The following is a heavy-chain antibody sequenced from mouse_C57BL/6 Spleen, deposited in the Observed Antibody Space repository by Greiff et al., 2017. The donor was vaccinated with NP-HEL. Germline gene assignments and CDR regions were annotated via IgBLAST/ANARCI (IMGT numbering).Heavy chain of an antibody. D-gene: IGHD2-2*01. V-gene: IGHV1-59*01. CDR2: IDPSDSYT. J-gene: IGHJ4*01. CDR3: AREWLLYDIDY. CDR1: GYTFTSYW. Sequence: QVQLMQPGAELVRPGTSVKLSCKASGYTFTSYWMHWVKQRPGQGLEWIGLIDPSDSYTNYKQKFKGKATLTVDNTTSTAYMQLSSLTSEDTAVYYCAREWLLYDIDYWGQGTSVTVSS.